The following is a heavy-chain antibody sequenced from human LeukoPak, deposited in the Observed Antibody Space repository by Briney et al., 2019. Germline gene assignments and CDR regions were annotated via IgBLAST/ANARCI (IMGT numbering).Heavy chain of an antibody. D-gene: IGHD5-12*01. Sequence: GGSLRLSCAASGFTFSSYGMHWVRQAPGKGLEWVAVISYDGSNKYYADSVKGRFTISRDNSKNTLYLQMNSLRAEDTAVYYCAKDRNIVAPASYYFDYWGQGTLVTVSS. CDR1: GFTFSSYG. CDR3: AKDRNIVAPASYYFDY. CDR2: ISYDGSNK. V-gene: IGHV3-30*18. J-gene: IGHJ4*02.